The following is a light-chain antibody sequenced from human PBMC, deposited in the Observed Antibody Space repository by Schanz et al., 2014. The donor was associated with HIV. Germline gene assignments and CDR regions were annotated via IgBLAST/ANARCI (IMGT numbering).Light chain of an antibody. CDR3: AAWDDSLTWV. J-gene: IGLJ3*02. CDR2: SND. V-gene: IGLV1-44*01. CDR1: RSNIGGHT. Sequence: QSVLTQPPSASGTPGQRVTISCSGSRSNIGGHTVNWYQQLPGTAPKLLMYSNDQRPSGVPDRFSGSKSGTSASLAISGLQSEDEADYYCAAWDDSLTWVFGGGTKLTVL.